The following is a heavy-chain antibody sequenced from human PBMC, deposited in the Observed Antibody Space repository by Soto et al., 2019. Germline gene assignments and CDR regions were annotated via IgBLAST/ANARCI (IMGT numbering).Heavy chain of an antibody. J-gene: IGHJ6*04. V-gene: IGHV3-15*01. CDR1: GFTFSDAW. CDR2: IKSKSDDETT. D-gene: IGHD3-3*01. Sequence: AQLVESGGGLVKPGGSLRLSCAGSGFTFSDAWMGWVRQAPGKGLEWLSRIKSKSDDETTDYAAPVKGRFTISRDDSNNTLYLQMDSLKTEDTAVYFCTTHPYFSTWGKGTTVAVSS. CDR3: TTHPYFST.